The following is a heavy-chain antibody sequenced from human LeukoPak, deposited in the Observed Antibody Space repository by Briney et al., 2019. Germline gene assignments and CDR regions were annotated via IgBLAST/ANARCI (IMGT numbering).Heavy chain of an antibody. CDR3: ARLGPYYYYYMDV. D-gene: IGHD7-27*01. Sequence: GGSLRLSCAASGFTFSSYWMSWVRQAPGKGLEWVANIKQDGSEKYYVDSVKGRFTISRDNAKNSLYLQMNSLRAEDTAVYYCARLGPYYYYYMDVWGKGTTVTISS. V-gene: IGHV3-7*01. CDR1: GFTFSSYW. CDR2: IKQDGSEK. J-gene: IGHJ6*03.